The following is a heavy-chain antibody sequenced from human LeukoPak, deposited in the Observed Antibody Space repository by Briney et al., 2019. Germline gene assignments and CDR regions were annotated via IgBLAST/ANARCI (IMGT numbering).Heavy chain of an antibody. CDR3: ARGETSSYDY. CDR1: GFTFSTYW. D-gene: IGHD2-2*01. Sequence: GGSLRLSCAASGFTFSTYWMSWVRQAPGKGLEWVANIKQGGSETYYVDTVRGRFTISRDDAKNSLYLQMSSLRAEDTAVYYCARGETSSYDYWGQGTLVTVSS. V-gene: IGHV3-7*04. J-gene: IGHJ4*02. CDR2: IKQGGSET.